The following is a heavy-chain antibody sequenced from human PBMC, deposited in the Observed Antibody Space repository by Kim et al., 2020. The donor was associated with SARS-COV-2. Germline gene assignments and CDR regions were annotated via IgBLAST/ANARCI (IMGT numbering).Heavy chain of an antibody. V-gene: IGHV4-34*01. CDR1: GGSFSGYY. CDR2: INHSGST. D-gene: IGHD1-26*01. CDR3: ASGPVGSFTGGDY. J-gene: IGHJ4*02. Sequence: SETLSLTCAVYGGSFSGYYWSWIRQPPGKGLEWIGEINHSGSTNYNPSLKSRVTISVDTSKNQFSLKLSSVTAADTAVYYCASGPVGSFTGGDYWGQGTLVTVSS.